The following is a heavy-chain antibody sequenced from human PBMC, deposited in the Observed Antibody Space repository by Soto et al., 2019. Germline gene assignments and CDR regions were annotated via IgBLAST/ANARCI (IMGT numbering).Heavy chain of an antibody. CDR2: ISGYGDFT. CDR3: AKDRYLDHDSRGYLFDN. V-gene: IGHV3-23*01. Sequence: EVQLLESGGDLIQPGGSLRLSCAASGFTFNIYAMTWVRQAPGKGLEWVSAISGYGDFTYYADSGEGRFTISRDNSKNTLYLQMNSLRAEDTAVYYCAKDRYLDHDSRGYLFDNWGQGTLVTVSS. J-gene: IGHJ4*02. D-gene: IGHD3-22*01. CDR1: GFTFNIYA.